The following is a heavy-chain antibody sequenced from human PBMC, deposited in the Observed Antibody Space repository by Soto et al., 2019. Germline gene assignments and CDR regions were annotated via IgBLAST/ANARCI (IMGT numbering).Heavy chain of an antibody. V-gene: IGHV1-69*13. CDR1: GGTFSSYA. D-gene: IGHD2-2*01. CDR3: ARDRYCSSTSCYGEDRNYYYYGMDV. J-gene: IGHJ6*02. CDR2: IIPIFGTA. Sequence: SVKVSCKASGGTFSSYAISWVRQAPGQGLEWMGGIIPIFGTANYTQKFQGRVTITADESTSTAYMELSSLRSEDTAVYYCARDRYCSSTSCYGEDRNYYYYGMDVWGQGTTVTVS.